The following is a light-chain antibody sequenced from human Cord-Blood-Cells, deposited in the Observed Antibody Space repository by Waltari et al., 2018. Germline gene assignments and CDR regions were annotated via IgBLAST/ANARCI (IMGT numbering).Light chain of an antibody. V-gene: IGKV1-27*01. CDR2: SAS. Sequence: DIQLTQSPSSLSASVGDRLTITCRVSQGISSYLNWYRQKPGKVPKLLIYSASNLQSGLRSRFNDSGTGTEFTLTISGLRPVDVATYYGQRADNASRSFGQGTELEIE. CDR1: QGISSY. CDR3: QRADNASRS. J-gene: IGKJ2*01.